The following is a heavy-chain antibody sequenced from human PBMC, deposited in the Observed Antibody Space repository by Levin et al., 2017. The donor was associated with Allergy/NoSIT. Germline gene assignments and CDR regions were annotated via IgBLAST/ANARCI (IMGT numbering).Heavy chain of an antibody. D-gene: IGHD2-15*01. CDR3: ARLGYCSGGSCPAARGAFDY. J-gene: IGHJ4*02. CDR1: GGTFSSYA. Sequence: TGESLKISCKASGGTFSSYAISWVRQAPGQGLEWMGGIIPIFGTANYAQKFQGRVTITADESTSTAYMELSSLRSEDTAVYYCARLGYCSGGSCPAARGAFDYWGQGTLVTVSS. CDR2: IIPIFGTA. V-gene: IGHV1-69*01.